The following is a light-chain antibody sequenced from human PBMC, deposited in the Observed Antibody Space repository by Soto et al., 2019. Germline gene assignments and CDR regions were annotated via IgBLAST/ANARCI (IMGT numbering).Light chain of an antibody. V-gene: IGKV4-1*01. CDR1: QSVLHSSNNKNY. Sequence: DIVMTQSPDSLAVSLGEKATINCKSSQSVLHSSNNKNYLAWYQQRPGQPPKLVTNWASTRESGVPDRFSGSGSGTDFSLTISSLQAEDVAVYSPPYTFGQGTKLEIK. J-gene: IGKJ2*01. CDR2: WAS. CDR3: PYT.